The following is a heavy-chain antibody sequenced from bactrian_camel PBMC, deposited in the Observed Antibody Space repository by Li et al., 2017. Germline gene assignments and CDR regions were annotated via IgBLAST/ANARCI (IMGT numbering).Heavy chain of an antibody. D-gene: IGHD7*01. V-gene: IGHV3S53*01. CDR2: ITGSGTT. CDR3: AFEIQPRVGGLDYSQGAPMAPLCPTQGY. Sequence: VQLVESGGGSVQAGGSLRLSCAASGYIYGGNCMAWFRQAPGKEREGVAAITGSGTTKYEDSVKGRFTISKDNAKNTLYLQMNSLKPEDTGVYYCAFEIQPRVGGLDYSQGAPMAPLCPTQGYWGQGTQVTVS. CDR1: GYIYGGNC. J-gene: IGHJ4*01.